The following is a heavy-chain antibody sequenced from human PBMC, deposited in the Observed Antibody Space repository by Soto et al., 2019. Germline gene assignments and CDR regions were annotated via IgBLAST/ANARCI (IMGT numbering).Heavy chain of an antibody. CDR1: GGTFSSYA. CDR3: ARVSTAAAGDEYFQH. Sequence: QVQLVQSGAEVKKPGSSVKVSCKASGGTFSSYAISWVRQAPGQGLEWMGGIILIFGTANYAQTFQGRVTITADESTSTAYMELSSLRSEDTAVYYCARVSTAAAGDEYFQHWGQGTLVTVSS. CDR2: IILIFGTA. D-gene: IGHD6-13*01. V-gene: IGHV1-69*12. J-gene: IGHJ1*01.